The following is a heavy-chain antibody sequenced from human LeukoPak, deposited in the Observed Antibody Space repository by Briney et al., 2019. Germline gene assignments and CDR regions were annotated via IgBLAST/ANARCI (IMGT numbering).Heavy chain of an antibody. V-gene: IGHV4-39*01. CDR3: ATRYLEWLLDY. Sequence: SETLSLTCTVSGGSISSNSYYWGWIRPAPGQGLEWIGSIYYSGNTYYNPSLKSRVTISVDTSKNQFSLKLNSVTAADTAVYYCATRYLEWLLDYWGQGTLVTVSS. CDR2: IYYSGNT. J-gene: IGHJ4*02. D-gene: IGHD3-3*01. CDR1: GGSISSNSYY.